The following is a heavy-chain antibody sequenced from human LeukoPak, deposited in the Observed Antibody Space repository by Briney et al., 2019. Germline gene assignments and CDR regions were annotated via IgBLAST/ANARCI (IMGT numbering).Heavy chain of an antibody. J-gene: IGHJ4*02. Sequence: GGSLRLSCAASGFTFSSYSMNWVRQAPGKGLEWVSAISGSGSSTYYADSVKGRFTISRDSSRNTLYLQMNSLRAEDTAVYHCAKPHYGSGYNSWGQGTLVTVSS. CDR1: GFTFSSYS. CDR3: AKPHYGSGYNS. D-gene: IGHD3-3*02. CDR2: ISGSGSST. V-gene: IGHV3-23*01.